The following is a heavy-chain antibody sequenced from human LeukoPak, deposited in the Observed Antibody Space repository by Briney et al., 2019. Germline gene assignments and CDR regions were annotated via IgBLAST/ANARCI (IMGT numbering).Heavy chain of an antibody. CDR1: GGSFSGYY. J-gene: IGHJ4*02. CDR3: ASHHWGYNPVDY. D-gene: IGHD1-1*01. V-gene: IGHV4-34*01. Sequence: PSETLSLTCAVYGGSFSGYYWSWIRQPPGKGLEWIGSIYYSGSTYYNPSLKSRVTISVDTSKNQFSLKLSSVTAADTAVYYCASHHWGYNPVDYWGQGTLVTVSS. CDR2: IYYSGST.